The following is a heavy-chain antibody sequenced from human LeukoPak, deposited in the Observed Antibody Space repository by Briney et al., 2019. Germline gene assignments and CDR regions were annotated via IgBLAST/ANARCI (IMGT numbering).Heavy chain of an antibody. J-gene: IGHJ4*02. CDR3: ARAYGSGSYHFFDY. D-gene: IGHD3-10*01. CDR1: GFTFDDYA. Sequence: GGSLRLSCAASGFTFDDYAMHWVRQAPGKGLEWVSGISWNSGSIGYADSVKGRFTISRDNAKNSLYLQMNSLRAEDTAVYYCARAYGSGSYHFFDYWGQGTLVTVSS. CDR2: ISWNSGSI. V-gene: IGHV3-9*01.